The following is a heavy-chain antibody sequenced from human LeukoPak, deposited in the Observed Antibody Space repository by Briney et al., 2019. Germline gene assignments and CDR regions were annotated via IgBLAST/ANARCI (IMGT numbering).Heavy chain of an antibody. J-gene: IGHJ4*02. Sequence: GASVKVSCKASEYTFTDYYIHWIRQAPGQGLEWMGRISPNTGVTDHAQEFRDKITITMDTSISTAYIELSRLISDDTAVYYCARGGRSGYRYFDYWGQGTLVTVSS. CDR1: EYTFTDYY. CDR3: ARGGRSGYRYFDY. CDR2: ISPNTGVT. D-gene: IGHD5-18*01. V-gene: IGHV1-2*06.